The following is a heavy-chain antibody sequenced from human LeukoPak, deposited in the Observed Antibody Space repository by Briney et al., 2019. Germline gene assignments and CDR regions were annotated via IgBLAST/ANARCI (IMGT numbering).Heavy chain of an antibody. Sequence: PGGSLILSCAASGFTFSSYGMHWVRQAPGKGLEWVTVIWYDGSNKYYADSVKGRFTISRDNSKNTLYLQMNSLRAEDTAVYYCATYDTSGYSKYYFDYWGQGTLVTVSS. CDR2: IWYDGSNK. CDR1: GFTFSSYG. D-gene: IGHD3-22*01. CDR3: ATYDTSGYSKYYFDY. J-gene: IGHJ4*02. V-gene: IGHV3-33*01.